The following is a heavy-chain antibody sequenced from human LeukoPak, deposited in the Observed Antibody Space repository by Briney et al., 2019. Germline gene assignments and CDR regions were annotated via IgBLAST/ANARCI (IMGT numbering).Heavy chain of an antibody. Sequence: KSSETLSLTCTVSGGSTSSYYWSWIRQPAGKGLEWIGRIYTSGSTNYNPSLKSRVTISVDTSKNHFSLKLSSVTAADTAVYYCARGARGRAFDIWGQGTMVTVSS. J-gene: IGHJ3*02. CDR1: GGSTSSYY. D-gene: IGHD3-16*01. CDR3: ARGARGRAFDI. V-gene: IGHV4-4*07. CDR2: IYTSGST.